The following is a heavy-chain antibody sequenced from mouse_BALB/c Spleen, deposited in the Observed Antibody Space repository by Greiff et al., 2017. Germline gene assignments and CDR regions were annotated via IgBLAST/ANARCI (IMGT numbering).Heavy chain of an antibody. J-gene: IGHJ4*01. CDR1: GYSFTGYF. D-gene: IGHD2-3*01. CDR3: GRRIYDGYLYDAMDY. CDR2: INPYNGDT. Sequence: VQLQQSGPELVKPGASVKISCKASGYSFTGYFMNWVKQSHGKSLEWIGRINPYNGDTFYNQKFKGKATLTEDKSSSTAHMELLSLTSEDSAVYYCGRRIYDGYLYDAMDYWGQGTAVTVSS. V-gene: IGHV1-37*01.